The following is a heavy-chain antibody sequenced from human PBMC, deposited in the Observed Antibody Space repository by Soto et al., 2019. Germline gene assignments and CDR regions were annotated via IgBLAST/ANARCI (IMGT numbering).Heavy chain of an antibody. Sequence: QVQLVQSGDEVKKPGASVKVSCKASGYTFTSYGISWVRQAPGQGLEWMGWISAYNGNTNYAQKIEGRVTKTTDTSRSTAYMELRSLRADDTAVYYCAKTLQKFWICYYNDWFDTWGQGTLVTVSS. CDR3: AKTLQKFWICYYNDWFDT. CDR1: GYTFTSYG. V-gene: IGHV1-18*01. CDR2: ISAYNGNT. J-gene: IGHJ5*02. D-gene: IGHD3-3*01.